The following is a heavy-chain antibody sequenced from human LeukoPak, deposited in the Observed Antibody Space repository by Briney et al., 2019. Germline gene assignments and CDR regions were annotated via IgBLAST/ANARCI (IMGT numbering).Heavy chain of an antibody. V-gene: IGHV4-30-4*08. CDR3: ARTPRFGELSYSFDY. D-gene: IGHD3-10*01. CDR2: INHSGST. J-gene: IGHJ4*02. CDR1: GGSISSGDYY. Sequence: SQTLSLTCTVSGGSISSGDYYWSWIRQPPGKGLEWIGEINHSGSTNYNPSLKSRVTISVDTSKNQFSLKLSSVTAADTAVYYCARTPRFGELSYSFDYWGQGTLVTVSS.